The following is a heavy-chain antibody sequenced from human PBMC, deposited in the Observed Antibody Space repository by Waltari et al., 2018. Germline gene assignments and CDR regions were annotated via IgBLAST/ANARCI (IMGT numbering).Heavy chain of an antibody. CDR3: ARVIAVFGGWVFAL. Sequence: EVQLVESGGALVQPGGSLRLSCAAAGFTFDKFFLNWVRQAPGQGLEWVSYITSSSKTIFYSPSVKGRFTVSRDNAKDSLFLQLNSLRAEDTAMYYCARVIAVFGGWVFALWGQGTMVTVSS. D-gene: IGHD3-3*01. V-gene: IGHV3-48*04. CDR1: GFTFDKFF. J-gene: IGHJ3*01. CDR2: ITSSSKTI.